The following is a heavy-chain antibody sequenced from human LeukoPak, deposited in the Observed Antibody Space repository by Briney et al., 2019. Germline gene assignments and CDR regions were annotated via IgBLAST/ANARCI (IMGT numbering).Heavy chain of an antibody. CDR1: GFTFSNHA. CDR3: ARRGESTSYGDYRFDY. V-gene: IGHV3-23*01. Sequence: GGSLRLSCAASGFTFSNHAMSWVRQAPGRGLEWVSAISGSSGLTYYADSVKGRFTISRDNSKNTLFLQMNSLRAEDTAVYYCARRGESTSYGDYRFDYWGQGTLVTVSS. CDR2: ISGSSGLT. J-gene: IGHJ4*02. D-gene: IGHD4-17*01.